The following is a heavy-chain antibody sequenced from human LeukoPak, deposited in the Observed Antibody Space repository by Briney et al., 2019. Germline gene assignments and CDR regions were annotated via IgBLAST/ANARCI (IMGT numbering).Heavy chain of an antibody. J-gene: IGHJ2*01. Sequence: PSETLSLTCAVYGGSFSGYDWSWIRQPPGKGLEWIGDINRSGSTNYNPSPERRVTISADTTKNQFSLKLSSVTAADTAVYYCASTVTTAPRWYFDLWGRGTLVTVSS. V-gene: IGHV4-34*01. CDR2: INRSGST. CDR1: GGSFSGYD. CDR3: ASTVTTAPRWYFDL. D-gene: IGHD4-17*01.